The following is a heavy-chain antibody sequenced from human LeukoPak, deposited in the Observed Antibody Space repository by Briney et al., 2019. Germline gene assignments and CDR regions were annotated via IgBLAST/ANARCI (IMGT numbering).Heavy chain of an antibody. CDR3: ATRRGNYDSSGYYPSD. J-gene: IGHJ4*02. CDR2: IILLFGTA. Sequence: SMKVSCKASGGTFSNYAISWVRQAPGQGLEWMGGIILLFGTANYAQKFQGRVTITADESTSTAYMELSSLRSEDTAVYFCATRRGNYDSSGYYPSDWGQGTLVTVSS. CDR1: GGTFSNYA. V-gene: IGHV1-69*13. D-gene: IGHD3-22*01.